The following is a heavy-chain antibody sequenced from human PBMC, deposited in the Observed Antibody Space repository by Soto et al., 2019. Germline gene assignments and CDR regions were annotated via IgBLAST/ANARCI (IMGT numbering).Heavy chain of an antibody. D-gene: IGHD6-6*01. CDR3: ARETGRRAAQTHYMDV. CDR2: IYSGGST. J-gene: IGHJ6*03. V-gene: IGHV3-66*01. Sequence: EVQLVESGGGLVQAGGSLRLSCAASGFTVCSNYMSWVRQAPGKGLEWVSVIYSGGSTCYAASLKGRFTISKDNSKNAVYLQMYRLRAENVGVYYCARETGRRAAQTHYMDVWGKGTTVTVS. CDR1: GFTVCSNY.